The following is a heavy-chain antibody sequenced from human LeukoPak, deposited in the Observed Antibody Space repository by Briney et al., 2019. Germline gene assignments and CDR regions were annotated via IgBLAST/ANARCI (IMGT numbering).Heavy chain of an antibody. CDR2: IGGNGGNT. J-gene: IGHJ5*01. V-gene: IGHV3-23*01. CDR1: GVSFSSYG. D-gene: IGHD3-10*02. CDR3: AKDMXXXXTXXSFDY. Sequence: PGGSLRLSCAASGVSFSSYGMSWVRQAPGKGLEWVSTIGGNGGNTYYADSVKGRFTISRDNSKNTLYLQMNSLRAEDTAVYYCAKDMXXXXTXXSFDYXXQXTXXXVX.